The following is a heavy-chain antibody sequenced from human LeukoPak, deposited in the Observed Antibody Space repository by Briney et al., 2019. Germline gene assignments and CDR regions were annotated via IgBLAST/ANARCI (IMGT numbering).Heavy chain of an antibody. Sequence: GASVKVSCKVSGYTLTELSMHWVRQAPGKGLEWMGGFDPEDGETIYAQKFQGRVTMTRDTSISTAYMELSRLKSDDTAVYYCARGYYDGSDFEYFQHWGQGTLVTVSS. CDR1: GYTLTELS. V-gene: IGHV1-24*01. CDR2: FDPEDGET. D-gene: IGHD3-22*01. CDR3: ARGYYDGSDFEYFQH. J-gene: IGHJ1*01.